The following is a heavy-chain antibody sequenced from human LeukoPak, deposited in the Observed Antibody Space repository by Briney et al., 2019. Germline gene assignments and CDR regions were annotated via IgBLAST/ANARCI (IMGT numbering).Heavy chain of an antibody. J-gene: IGHJ4*02. V-gene: IGHV1-3*01. Sequence: ASVKVSCKASGGTFSSYAISWVRQAPGQRLEWMGWINAGNGNTKYSQKFQGRVTITRDTSASTAYMELSSLRSEDTAVYYCARDTVTQVPDYWGQGTLVTVSS. CDR2: INAGNGNT. CDR1: GGTFSSYA. CDR3: ARDTVTQVPDY. D-gene: IGHD4-17*01.